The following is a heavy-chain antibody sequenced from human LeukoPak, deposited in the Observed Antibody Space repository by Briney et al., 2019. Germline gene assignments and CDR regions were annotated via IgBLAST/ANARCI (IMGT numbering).Heavy chain of an antibody. D-gene: IGHD3-3*01. CDR2: IYYSGST. Sequence: SETLSLTFTVSGGSISSYYWSWIRQPPGKGLEWIGYIYYSGSTNYNPSLKSRVTISVDTSKNQFSLKLSSVTAADTAVYYCARVSLLWSGPYYFDYWGQGTLVTVSS. V-gene: IGHV4-59*01. CDR3: ARVSLLWSGPYYFDY. CDR1: GGSISSYY. J-gene: IGHJ4*02.